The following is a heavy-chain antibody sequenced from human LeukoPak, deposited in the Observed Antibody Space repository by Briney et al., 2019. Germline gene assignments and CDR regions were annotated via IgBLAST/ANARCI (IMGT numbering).Heavy chain of an antibody. CDR3: ARHLIYSYIPFDN. D-gene: IGHD3-16*02. V-gene: IGHV3-23*01. Sequence: GGSLRLSCAASGFTFSGYAMSWVRQAPGKGLEWVSVITGSGDNTYYADPVRGRFTISRDNSKNTLYLQMNSLRAEDTAIYYCARHLIYSYIPFDNWGQGTLVTVSS. CDR1: GFTFSGYA. J-gene: IGHJ4*02. CDR2: ITGSGDNT.